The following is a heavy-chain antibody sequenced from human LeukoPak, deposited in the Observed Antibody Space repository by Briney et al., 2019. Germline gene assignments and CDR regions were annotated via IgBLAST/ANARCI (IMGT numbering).Heavy chain of an antibody. CDR3: ARHRGRNGGYVFDY. V-gene: IGHV4-39*01. CDR1: GGSITITNYY. CDR2: MYHSGTT. J-gene: IGHJ4*02. D-gene: IGHD2-8*01. Sequence: PSETLSLTCSVSGGSITITNYYWGWVRQPPGKGLEWVGSMYHSGTTYYNPSLKTRLTISVDTSKNQFSLNLSAVTAADTALYFCARHRGRNGGYVFDYWGQGTLVTVSS.